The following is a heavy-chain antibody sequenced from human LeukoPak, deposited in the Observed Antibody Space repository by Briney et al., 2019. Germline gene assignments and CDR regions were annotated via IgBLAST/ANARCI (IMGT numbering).Heavy chain of an antibody. Sequence: GGPLRLSGEASGFTFNSYWINGFRRAPGKGLGWVASLKQDGSEKFYVDSVKGRFTTSRDNAKSSLSLQMNNLRAEDTAVYYCAKDYFVDGSNSRIFFDSWGQGTLVTVSS. CDR3: AKDYFVDGSNSRIFFDS. J-gene: IGHJ4*02. D-gene: IGHD5-24*01. CDR1: GFTFNSYW. V-gene: IGHV3-7*01. CDR2: LKQDGSEK.